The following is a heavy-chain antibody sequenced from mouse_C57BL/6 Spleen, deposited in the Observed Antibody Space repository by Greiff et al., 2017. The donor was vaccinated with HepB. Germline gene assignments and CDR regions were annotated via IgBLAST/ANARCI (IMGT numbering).Heavy chain of an antibody. CDR1: GFTFSDYY. CDR2: ISNGGGST. CDR3: ARRFYSQEYFDV. D-gene: IGHD2-12*01. J-gene: IGHJ1*03. V-gene: IGHV5-12*01. Sequence: EVMLVESGGGLVQPGGSLKLSCAASGFTFSDYYMYWVRQTPEKRLEWVAYISNGGGSTYYPDTVKGRFTISRDNAKNTLYLQMSRLKSEDTAMYYCARRFYSQEYFDVWGTGTTVTVSS.